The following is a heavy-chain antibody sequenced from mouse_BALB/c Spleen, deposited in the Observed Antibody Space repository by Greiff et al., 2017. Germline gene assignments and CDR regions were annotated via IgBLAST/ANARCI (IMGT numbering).Heavy chain of an antibody. CDR1: GFTFSSYT. J-gene: IGHJ3*01. CDR2: ISSGGGNT. Sequence: EVKLVESGGGLVKPGGSLKLSCAASGFTFSSYTMSWVRQTPEKRLEWVATISSGGGNTYYPDSVKGRFTISRDNAKNNLYLQMSSLRSEDTALYYCARLTGTFAYWGQGTLVTVSA. V-gene: IGHV5-9*03. CDR3: ARLTGTFAY. D-gene: IGHD4-1*01.